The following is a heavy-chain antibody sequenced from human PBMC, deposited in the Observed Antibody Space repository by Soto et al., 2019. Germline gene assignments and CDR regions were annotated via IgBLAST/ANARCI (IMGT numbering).Heavy chain of an antibody. CDR1: GFTFDDYA. D-gene: IGHD1-26*01. CDR3: AKASPGGSYFLWSS. CDR2: VSGGGGHT. Sequence: EVQLLESGGGLVQPGGSLRLSCAASGFTFDDYAMSWVRQAPEKGLEWVSAVSGGGGHTYYADSVKGRFTISRDNSQNSLYLQMNTLSPGDAAVYYCAKASPGGSYFLWSSWGQGTLVTVSS. J-gene: IGHJ5*02. V-gene: IGHV3-23*01.